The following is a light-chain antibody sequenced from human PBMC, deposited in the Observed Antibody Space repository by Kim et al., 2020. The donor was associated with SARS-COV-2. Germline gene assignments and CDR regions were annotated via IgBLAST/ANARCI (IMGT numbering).Light chain of an antibody. CDR1: SLRSYY. V-gene: IGLV3-19*01. J-gene: IGLJ1*01. Sequence: SSELTQDPAVSVALGQTVRITCQGDSLRSYYASWYQQKPGQAPVLVNYGKNNRPSGIPDRFSGSSSGNTASLTLTRTQAEDEADYYCNSRDSSGNHYVFG. CDR3: NSRDSSGNHYV. CDR2: GKN.